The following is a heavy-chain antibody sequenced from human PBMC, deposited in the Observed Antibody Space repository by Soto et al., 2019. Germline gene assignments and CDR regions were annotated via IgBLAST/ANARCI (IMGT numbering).Heavy chain of an antibody. CDR1: GFTFSSYG. CDR3: ARGRYYYDSSGFRYDAFDI. J-gene: IGHJ3*02. Sequence: GSLRLSCAAPGFTFSSYGMHWVRQAPGKGLEWVAVIWYDGSNKYYADSVKGRFTISRDNSKNTLYLQMNSLRAEDTAVYYCARGRYYYDSSGFRYDAFDIWGQGTMVTVSS. D-gene: IGHD3-22*01. CDR2: IWYDGSNK. V-gene: IGHV3-33*01.